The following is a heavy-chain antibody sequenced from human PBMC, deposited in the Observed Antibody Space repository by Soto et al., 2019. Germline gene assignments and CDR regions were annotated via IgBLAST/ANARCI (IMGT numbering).Heavy chain of an antibody. J-gene: IGHJ6*02. Sequence: SVKVSCKASGGTFSSSTISWVRQAPGQGLEWVGGITPIFGKANYAQKFQGRVTITADESTSTAYMELSSLRSDDTALYYCARERYQVLSDGMDVWGQGTTVTVSS. CDR1: GGTFSSST. CDR2: ITPIFGKA. D-gene: IGHD2-2*01. CDR3: ARERYQVLSDGMDV. V-gene: IGHV1-69*13.